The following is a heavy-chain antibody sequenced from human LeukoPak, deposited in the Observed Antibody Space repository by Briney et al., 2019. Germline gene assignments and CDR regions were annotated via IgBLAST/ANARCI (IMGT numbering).Heavy chain of an antibody. V-gene: IGHV1-69*05. CDR3: ARARGVISHVAHYRFDY. D-gene: IGHD3-10*01. Sequence: SVKVSCKASGGTFSSYAISWVRQAPGQGLEWMGGIIPIFGTANYAQKFQGRVTITTDESTSTAYMELSSLRSEDTAVYYCARARGVISHVAHYRFDYWGQGTLVTVSS. CDR1: GGTFSSYA. J-gene: IGHJ4*02. CDR2: IIPIFGTA.